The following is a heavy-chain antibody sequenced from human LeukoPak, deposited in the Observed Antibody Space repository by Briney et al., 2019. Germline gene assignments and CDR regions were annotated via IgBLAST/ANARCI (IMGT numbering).Heavy chain of an antibody. Sequence: GGSLRLSCAASGFTFSNYALTWVRQAPGKGLEWVSSISGSGDNTFYADSVKGRFTISTDNSNNTLYLQINSLRAEDTALYYCAKDHRGVTTGSYYFDYWGQGTLVTVSS. CDR1: GFTFSNYA. J-gene: IGHJ4*02. CDR3: AKDHRGVTTGSYYFDY. D-gene: IGHD4-17*01. CDR2: ISGSGDNT. V-gene: IGHV3-23*01.